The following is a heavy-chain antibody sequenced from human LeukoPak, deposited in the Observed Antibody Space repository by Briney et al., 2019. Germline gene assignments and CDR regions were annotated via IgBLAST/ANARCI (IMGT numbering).Heavy chain of an antibody. J-gene: IGHJ4*02. V-gene: IGHV4-61*01. CDR1: GGSVSSGSYY. CDR3: ASSGSSGRIYY. Sequence: SETLSLTCTVSGGSVSSGSYYWSWIRQTPGKGLEWIAYIYSSGSTNYNPSLKSRVTISVDTSKKQFSLKLSSVTAADTAVYYCASSGSSGRIYYWGQGTLVTVSS. CDR2: IYSSGST. D-gene: IGHD3-10*01.